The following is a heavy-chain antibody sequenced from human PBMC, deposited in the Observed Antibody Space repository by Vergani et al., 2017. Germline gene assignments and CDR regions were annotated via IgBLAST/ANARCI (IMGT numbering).Heavy chain of an antibody. J-gene: IGHJ6*03. V-gene: IGHV3-23*01. CDR3: AKDCAYDAMYCYYYVYF. Sequence: EVQLLESGGGLVQPGGSLRLSCAASGFTFSSYAMSWVRQAPGKGLEWVSAISGSGGSTYYADSVKGRFTISRDNSKNTLYLQMNSLRAEDTAVYYCAKDCAYDAMYCYYYVYFWDRGTMVVFSS. CDR1: GFTFSSYA. D-gene: IGHD5-12*01. CDR2: ISGSGGST.